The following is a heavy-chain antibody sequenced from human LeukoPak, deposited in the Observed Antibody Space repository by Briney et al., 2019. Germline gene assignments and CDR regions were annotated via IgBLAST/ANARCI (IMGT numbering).Heavy chain of an antibody. J-gene: IGHJ4*02. D-gene: IGHD6-13*01. CDR2: IYYSGST. CDR1: GGSISSYY. V-gene: IGHV4-59*01. Sequence: NPSETLSLTCTVSGGSISSYYWSWIRQPPGKGLEWIGYIYYSGSTNYNPSLKSRVTISVDTSKNQFSLKLSSVTAADTAVYYCARDAAAGTSWGQGTLVTVSS. CDR3: ARDAAAGTS.